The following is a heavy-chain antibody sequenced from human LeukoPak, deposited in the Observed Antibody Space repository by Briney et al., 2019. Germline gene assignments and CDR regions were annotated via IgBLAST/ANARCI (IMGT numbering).Heavy chain of an antibody. D-gene: IGHD2-15*01. CDR3: ARAVGYCRGGSCYAYYFDY. CDR1: GFTFSSYW. CDR2: IKEDGSEK. V-gene: IGHV3-7*03. Sequence: GGSLRLSCAASGFTFSSYWMSWVRQAPGKGLEWVANIKEDGSEKYYVDSMKGRFTISRDNAKNTMSRDNAKNSLYLEMNSLRAADTAVYYCARAVGYCRGGSCYAYYFDYWGQGTLVTVSS. J-gene: IGHJ4*02.